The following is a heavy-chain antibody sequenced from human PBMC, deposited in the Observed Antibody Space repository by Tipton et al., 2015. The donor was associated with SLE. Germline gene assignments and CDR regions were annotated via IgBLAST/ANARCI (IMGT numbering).Heavy chain of an antibody. J-gene: IGHJ3*02. V-gene: IGHV3-7*01. CDR3: ARDGDVGVPGAFDI. CDR1: RFTFSRYW. D-gene: IGHD3-16*01. Sequence: QLVQSGGGVVQPGRSLRLSCAASRFTFSRYWMSWVRQAPGKGLEWVANINQDGSAKYYVDSVKGRFTISRDDAKKSLSLQMNSLRGEDTAVYYCARDGDVGVPGAFDIWGQGTMVTVSS. CDR2: INQDGSAK.